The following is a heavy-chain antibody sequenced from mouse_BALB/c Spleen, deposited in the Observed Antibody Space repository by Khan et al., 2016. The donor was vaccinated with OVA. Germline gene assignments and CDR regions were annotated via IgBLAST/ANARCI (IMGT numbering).Heavy chain of an antibody. CDR2: IHYSGST. CDR1: GYSITSGYS. V-gene: IGHV3-1*02. CDR3: ARAGTTVVAYWYFDV. Sequence: EVKLLESGPDLAKPSQSLSLTCTVTGYSITSGYSWHWIRQFPGNKLEWMGYIHYSGSTNYNQYLKSRISITRDTSKNPSFLQLNSLTTEDSAAYYCARAGTTVVAYWYFDVWGAGTTVTVSS. J-gene: IGHJ1*01. D-gene: IGHD1-1*01.